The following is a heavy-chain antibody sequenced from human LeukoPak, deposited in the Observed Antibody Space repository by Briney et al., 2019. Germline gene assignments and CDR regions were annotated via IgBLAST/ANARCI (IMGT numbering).Heavy chain of an antibody. J-gene: IGHJ4*02. CDR2: IKSKTDGGTT. CDR3: TTTVGAPFDY. V-gene: IGHV3-15*01. Sequence: WIRQPPGKGLEWVGRIKSKTDGGTTDYAAPVKGRFTISRDDSKNTLYLQMNSLKTEDTAVYYCTTTVGAPFDYWGQGTLVTVSS. D-gene: IGHD1-26*01.